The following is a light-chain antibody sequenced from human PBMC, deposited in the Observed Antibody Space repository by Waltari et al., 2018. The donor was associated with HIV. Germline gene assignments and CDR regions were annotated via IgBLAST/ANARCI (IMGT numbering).Light chain of an antibody. CDR3: SSYAGSNNFI. CDR1: SSDVGGYDY. J-gene: IGLJ2*01. CDR2: DVT. V-gene: IGLV2-8*01. Sequence: QSALTQPLSASGSPGQSVTISCNGTSSDVGGYDYVPWYQQHPGKAPKLMLYDVTKRPSGVPDRFSGSKSGSTASLTVSGLQAEDEADYYCSSYAGSNNFIFGGGTKLTVL.